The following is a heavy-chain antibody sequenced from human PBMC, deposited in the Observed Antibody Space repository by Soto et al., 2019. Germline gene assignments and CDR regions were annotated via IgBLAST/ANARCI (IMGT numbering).Heavy chain of an antibody. CDR2: VSKSDYT. CDR3: AREDSIIIPAVPVF. J-gene: IGHJ4*02. CDR1: GFPFNNYG. V-gene: IGHV3-21*01. D-gene: IGHD2-2*01. Sequence: GGSLRLSCTVSGFPFNNYGINWVRQAPGKGLEWVSSVSKSDYTYYSDSVKARFTISRDNAKNSVSLQMNTLRVEDTAVYYCAREDSIIIPAVPVFWGQGTLVTVSS.